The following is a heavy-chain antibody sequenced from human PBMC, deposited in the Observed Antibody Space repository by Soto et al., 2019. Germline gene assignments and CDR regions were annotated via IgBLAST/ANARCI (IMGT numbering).Heavy chain of an antibody. CDR3: ARGTSAWRNALDI. J-gene: IGHJ3*02. CDR1: GFTFNSHW. CDR2: ISGDGSST. V-gene: IGHV3-74*01. D-gene: IGHD6-19*01. Sequence: PGGSLSLSCALSGFTFNSHWMHLVRQAPGKGRVWVSRISGDGSSTAYADSVKGRFTISRDNADNSLYLQMNSLRAEDTAVYYCARGTSAWRNALDIWGQGTMVTVSS.